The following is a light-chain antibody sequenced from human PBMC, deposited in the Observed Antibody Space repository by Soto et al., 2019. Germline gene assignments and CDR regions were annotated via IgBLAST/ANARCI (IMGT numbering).Light chain of an antibody. CDR2: SNN. CDR3: QSYDSRLSAYV. CDR1: SSNIGSNY. J-gene: IGLJ1*01. V-gene: IGLV1-40*01. Sequence: QSVLTQPPSASGTPGQRVTISCSGSSSNIGSNYVYWYQQLPGTAPKLLVYSNNNRPSGVPDRFSGSKSGTSASLAITGLQAEDEADYYCQSYDSRLSAYVFGTGTKVTVL.